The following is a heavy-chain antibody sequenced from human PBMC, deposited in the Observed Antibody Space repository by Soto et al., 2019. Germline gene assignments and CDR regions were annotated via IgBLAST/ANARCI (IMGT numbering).Heavy chain of an antibody. Sequence: ASVKVSCKVSGYTLSEVSIHWVRQTPGKGLEWMGGFDPENDETSYAQKFQGRDTLTEDTSTDTAYLELSSLRSEDTAIYYCAIAAYCSGATCYSGYNWFDPWGQGTQVTVS. V-gene: IGHV1-24*01. CDR2: FDPENDET. D-gene: IGHD2-2*01. CDR3: AIAAYCSGATCYSGYNWFDP. CDR1: GYTLSEVS. J-gene: IGHJ5*02.